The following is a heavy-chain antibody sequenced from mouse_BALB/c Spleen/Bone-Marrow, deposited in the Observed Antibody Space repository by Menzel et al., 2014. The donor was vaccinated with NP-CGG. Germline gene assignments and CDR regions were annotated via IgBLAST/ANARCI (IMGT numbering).Heavy chain of an antibody. J-gene: IGHJ3*01. CDR3: ALYXSXSEVAY. D-gene: IGHD1-1*01. V-gene: IGHV1-69*02. CDR2: IDPSDSYI. Sequence: VQLVESGAELVKPGASVKLSCKASGFTFTNYWMHWVKQRPGQGLEWIGEIDPSDSYIQYNQKFKGKATLTVDKSSSTAYMHLSSLTSEDSAVYFCALYXSXSEVAYWGQGTLVTVSA. CDR1: GFTFTNYW.